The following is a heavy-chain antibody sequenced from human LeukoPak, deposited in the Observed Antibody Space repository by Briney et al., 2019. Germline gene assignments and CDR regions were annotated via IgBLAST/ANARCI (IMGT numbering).Heavy chain of an antibody. J-gene: IGHJ3*02. CDR3: ARVSCGGDCYSGAFDI. V-gene: IGHV4-59*01. CDR2: IYYSGST. CDR1: GGSISSCY. Sequence: SETLSLTCTVSGGSISSCYWSWIRQPPGKGLEWIGYIYYSGSTNYNPSLKSRVTISVDTSKNQFSLKLSSVTAADTAVYYCARVSCGGDCYSGAFDIWGQGTMVTVSS. D-gene: IGHD2-21*01.